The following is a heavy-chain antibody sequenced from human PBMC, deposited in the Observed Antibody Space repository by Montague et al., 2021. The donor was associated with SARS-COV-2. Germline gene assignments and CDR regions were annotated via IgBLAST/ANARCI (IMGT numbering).Heavy chain of an antibody. V-gene: IGHV4-4*02. J-gene: IGHJ6*02. CDR2: IYHSGST. CDR1: GGSTSSSNW. CDR3: ARVNSSGWYGYYYYGMDV. D-gene: IGHD6-19*01. Sequence: SETLSLTCAVSGGSTSSSNWWSWVRRPPGKGLEWIGEIYHSGSTNYNPSLKSRVTISVDKSKNQFSLKLSSVTAADTAVYYCARVNSSGWYGYYYYGMDVWGQGTTVTVSS.